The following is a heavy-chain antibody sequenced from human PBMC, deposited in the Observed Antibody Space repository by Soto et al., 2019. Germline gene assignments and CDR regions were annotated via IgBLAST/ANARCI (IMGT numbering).Heavy chain of an antibody. V-gene: IGHV1-46*01. D-gene: IGHD3-22*01. Sequence: QVQLVQFGAEVKKPGASVKVSCKASGYTFTSYYIHWVRQAPGLGLEWMGVIKPGGGSTSHAQKFHGRVTMTRDTSTSTVYMELSSLRSEDTAVYYCAREESSGYYYDYWGQGTLVTVS. CDR1: GYTFTSYY. CDR2: IKPGGGST. CDR3: AREESSGYYYDY. J-gene: IGHJ4*02.